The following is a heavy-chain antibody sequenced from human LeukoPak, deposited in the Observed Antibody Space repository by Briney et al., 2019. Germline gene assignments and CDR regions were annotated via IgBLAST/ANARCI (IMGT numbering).Heavy chain of an antibody. CDR1: GFTFSSYA. D-gene: IGHD2-2*01. Sequence: GGSLRLSCTASGFTFSSYAINWVRQAPGKGLEWVAAIWYDGSKTSYTDSVKGRFTVSRDISKNTVYLQMNGLKAEDTAVYYCARDDCSTTTCYAYWGQGTLVTVSS. V-gene: IGHV3-33*08. J-gene: IGHJ4*02. CDR2: IWYDGSKT. CDR3: ARDDCSTTTCYAY.